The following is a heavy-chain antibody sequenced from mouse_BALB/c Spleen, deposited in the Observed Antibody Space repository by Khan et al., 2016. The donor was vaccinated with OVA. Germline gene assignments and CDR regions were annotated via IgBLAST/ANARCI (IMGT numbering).Heavy chain of an antibody. CDR3: SRNGSYLYFDV. J-gene: IGHJ1*01. CDR2: INTYTGET. Sequence: QIQLVQSGPELKKPGATVKISCKASGYTFTNYGMNWVKQAPGKGLKWMGWINTYTGETTYADDFKGRFAFSFETSASTAYLQIHNLKNEDTATVFCSRNGSYLYFDVWGAGTTVTVSS. CDR1: GYTFTNYG. D-gene: IGHD1-1*02. V-gene: IGHV9-3-1*01.